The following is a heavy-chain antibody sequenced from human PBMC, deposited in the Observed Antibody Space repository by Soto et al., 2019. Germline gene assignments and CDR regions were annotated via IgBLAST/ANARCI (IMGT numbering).Heavy chain of an antibody. Sequence: SETLSLTCTVSGGSISSYYWSWIRQPPGKGLEWIGYIYYSGSTNYNPSLKSRVTISVDTSKNQFSLKLSSVTAADTAVYYCARKIRGITMVRGVISRDYYYYYYMDVWGKGTTVTVSS. V-gene: IGHV4-59*01. CDR1: GGSISSYY. CDR3: ARKIRGITMVRGVISRDYYYYYYMDV. D-gene: IGHD3-10*01. CDR2: IYYSGST. J-gene: IGHJ6*03.